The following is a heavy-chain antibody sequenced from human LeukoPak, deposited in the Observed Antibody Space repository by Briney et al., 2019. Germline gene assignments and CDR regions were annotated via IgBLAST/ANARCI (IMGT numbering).Heavy chain of an antibody. CDR1: GYTLTELS. V-gene: IGHV1-2*02. J-gene: IGHJ6*02. CDR2: INANSGST. D-gene: IGHD5-12*01. CDR3: ARDSKYTGFDWRVSYYYGMDV. Sequence: ASVKVSCKVSGYTLTELSMHWVRQAPGQGPEWMGWINANSGSTEYAQRFQGRITVTRDTSISTTYMELTSLTFDDTAVYFCARDSKYTGFDWRVSYYYGMDVWGQGTAVTVAS.